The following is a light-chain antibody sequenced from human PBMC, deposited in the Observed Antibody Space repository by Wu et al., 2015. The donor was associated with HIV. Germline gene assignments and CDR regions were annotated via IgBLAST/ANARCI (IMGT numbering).Light chain of an antibody. CDR1: QSISSN. CDR2: DAS. J-gene: IGKJ2*01. Sequence: EIVLTQSPGTLSLSPGERATLSCRASQSISSNYLAWYQQRPGQAPRLLMYDASTRAAGVPARFSGSGSTTEFTLTISNIRSEDFAVYYCQQYKNWPRTFGRGPTWRSN. V-gene: IGKV3-15*01. CDR3: QQYKNWPRT.